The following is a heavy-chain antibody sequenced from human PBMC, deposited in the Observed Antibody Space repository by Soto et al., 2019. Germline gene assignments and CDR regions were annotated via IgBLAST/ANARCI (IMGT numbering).Heavy chain of an antibody. V-gene: IGHV5-10-1*01. CDR3: ARHQAMVKMSPVSVDY. CDR2: IDPSDSYT. CDR1: GYSFTSYW. D-gene: IGHD5-18*01. Sequence: GESLKISCKGSGYSFTSYWISWVRQMPGKGLEWMGRIDPSDSYTNYSPSFQGHVTISADKSISTAYLQWSSLKASDTAMYYCARHQAMVKMSPVSVDYWGQGTLVTVSS. J-gene: IGHJ4*02.